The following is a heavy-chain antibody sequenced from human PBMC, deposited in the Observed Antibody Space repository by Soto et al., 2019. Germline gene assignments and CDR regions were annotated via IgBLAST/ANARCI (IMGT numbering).Heavy chain of an antibody. D-gene: IGHD7-27*01. Sequence: QVQLVESGGGVVQPGRSLRLSCAASGFTFSSYGMYWVRQAPGKGLEWVAVIWYDGSNKYYADSVKGRFTISRDNSKNTLYLQMNSLRAEDTAVYYCARGMGMFDPWGQGTLVTVSS. V-gene: IGHV3-33*08. J-gene: IGHJ5*02. CDR3: ARGMGMFDP. CDR1: GFTFSSYG. CDR2: IWYDGSNK.